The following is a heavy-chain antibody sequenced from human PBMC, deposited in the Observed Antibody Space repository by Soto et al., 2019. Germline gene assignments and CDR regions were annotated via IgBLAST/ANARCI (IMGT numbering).Heavy chain of an antibody. J-gene: IGHJ4*02. CDR1: GFTFSSYG. CDR3: ARDERSTNFDY. Sequence: VGSLRLSCAASGFTFSSYGMHWVRQAPGKGLEWVAVIWHDGSNKYYADSVKGRFSISRDNSKNTLYLQLNSLRAEDTAVYYCARDERSTNFDYWGQGTLVTVSS. V-gene: IGHV3-33*01. CDR2: IWHDGSNK. D-gene: IGHD2-2*01.